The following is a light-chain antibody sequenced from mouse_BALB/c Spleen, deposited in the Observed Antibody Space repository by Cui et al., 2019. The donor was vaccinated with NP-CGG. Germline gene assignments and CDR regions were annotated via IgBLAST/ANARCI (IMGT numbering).Light chain of an antibody. CDR2: GTN. J-gene: IGLJ1*01. CDR3: ALWYSNHWV. V-gene: IGLV1*01. Sequence: QSVVTQESALTTSPGETVTLTCRSSNGAVTTSNYANWVQEKPDHLFTGLIGGTNNRAPGVPARCSGSLIGDKAALTITGAQTEDEAIYFCALWYSNHWVFGGGTKLTVL. CDR1: NGAVTTSNY.